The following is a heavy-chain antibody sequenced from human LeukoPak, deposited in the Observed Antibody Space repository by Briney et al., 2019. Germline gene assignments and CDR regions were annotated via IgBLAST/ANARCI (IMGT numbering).Heavy chain of an antibody. J-gene: IGHJ4*02. CDR1: GYTFTSYG. V-gene: IGHV1-18*01. Sequence: ASVKVSCKASGYTFTSYGISWVRQAPGQGLEWMGWISAYNGNTNYAQKLQGRVTMTTDTSTSTAYMELRSLRSDDTAVYYCAGIYCSSTSCWGLSDYWGQGTLVTASS. CDR3: AGIYCSSTSCWGLSDY. D-gene: IGHD2-2*01. CDR2: ISAYNGNT.